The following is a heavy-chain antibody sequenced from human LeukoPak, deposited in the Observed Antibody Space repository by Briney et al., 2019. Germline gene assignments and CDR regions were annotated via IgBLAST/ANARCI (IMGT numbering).Heavy chain of an antibody. J-gene: IGHJ4*02. CDR2: INHSGST. CDR3: ARKLQGSGTYYDYFDY. V-gene: IGHV4-34*01. D-gene: IGHD3-10*01. CDR1: GGSFSGCY. Sequence: SEALSLTCAVYGGSFSGCYWSWIRQAPGKGLEWIGEINHSGSTNYNPSLKSRVTISVDTSNNQFSLKLSSVTAADTAVYYCARKLQGSGTYYDYFDYWGQGTLVTVPS.